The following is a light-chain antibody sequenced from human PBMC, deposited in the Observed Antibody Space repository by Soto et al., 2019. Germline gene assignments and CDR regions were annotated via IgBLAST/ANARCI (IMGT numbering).Light chain of an antibody. V-gene: IGKV1-39*01. CDR3: QQSYSTPYT. J-gene: IGKJ2*01. Sequence: DIQMTQSPSSLSASVGDRVTITCRASQSISSNLNWYQQKPGKAPKLLIYAASSLQSGVPSRFSGSGSGTDFTLTISILQPEDFATYYCQQSYSTPYTFGQGTKLQTK. CDR1: QSISSN. CDR2: AAS.